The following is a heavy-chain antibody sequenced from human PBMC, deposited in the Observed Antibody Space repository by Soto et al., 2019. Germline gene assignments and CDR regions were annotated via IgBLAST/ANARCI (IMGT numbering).Heavy chain of an antibody. Sequence: QVQLVQSGAEVKKPGSSVKVSCKASGGTFSSYAISWVRQAPGQGLEWMGGIIAIFGTANYAQKFQGRVTITAGESTSTAYMDLSSLRSEDTAVYYRASVSVVTRLPQLYFDYWGQGTLVTVSS. CDR1: GGTFSSYA. CDR2: IIAIFGTA. CDR3: ASVSVVTRLPQLYFDY. D-gene: IGHD3-22*01. V-gene: IGHV1-69*01. J-gene: IGHJ4*02.